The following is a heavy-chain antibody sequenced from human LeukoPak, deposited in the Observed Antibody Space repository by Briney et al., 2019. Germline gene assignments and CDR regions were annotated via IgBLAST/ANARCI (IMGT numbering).Heavy chain of an antibody. Sequence: KPSETLSLTCAVYGGSFSGYYWSWIRQPPGKGLEWIGEINHSGSTNYNPSLKSRVTISVDTSKNQFSLKLSSVTAADTAVYYCATVGMATIYSYTFDYWGQGTLVTVSS. CDR2: INHSGST. CDR1: GGSFSGYY. J-gene: IGHJ4*02. V-gene: IGHV4-34*01. D-gene: IGHD5-24*01. CDR3: ATVGMATIYSYTFDY.